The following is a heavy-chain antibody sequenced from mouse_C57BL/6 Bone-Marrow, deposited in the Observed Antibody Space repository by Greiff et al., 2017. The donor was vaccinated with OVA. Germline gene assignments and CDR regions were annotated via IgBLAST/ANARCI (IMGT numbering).Heavy chain of an antibody. CDR1: GFTFSDAW. Sequence: EVKLMESGGGLVQPGGSMKLSCAASGFTFSDAWMDWVRQSPEKGLEWVAEIRNKANNLATYYAESVKGRFTISRDDSKSSVYLQMNSLRAEDTGIYYCTRLYGNYGYWYFDVWGTGTTVTVSS. J-gene: IGHJ1*03. CDR3: TRLYGNYGYWYFDV. D-gene: IGHD2-1*01. CDR2: IRNKANNLAT. V-gene: IGHV6-6*01.